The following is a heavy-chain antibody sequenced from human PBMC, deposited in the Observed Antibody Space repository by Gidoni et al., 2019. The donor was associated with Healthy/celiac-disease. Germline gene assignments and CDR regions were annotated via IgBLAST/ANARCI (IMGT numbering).Heavy chain of an antibody. Sequence: QVQLVQSGPEVKKPGASVKVSCKASGYTFTSHARNSVRQAPGQRLEWMGWINAGNGNTKYSPKFQGRTTIARETSASTAYMGLSSLRSEDTALYCCAADIIVVPAAGAGRFDYWGQGTLVTVSS. CDR1: GYTFTSHA. D-gene: IGHD2-2*01. CDR3: AADIIVVPAAGAGRFDY. J-gene: IGHJ4*02. CDR2: INAGNGNT. V-gene: IGHV1-3*01.